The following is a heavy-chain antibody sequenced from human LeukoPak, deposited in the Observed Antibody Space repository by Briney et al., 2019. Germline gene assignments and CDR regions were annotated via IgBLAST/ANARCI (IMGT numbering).Heavy chain of an antibody. CDR3: ATRVSITMIVVELEYYFDY. CDR2: FDPEDGET. V-gene: IGHV1-24*01. D-gene: IGHD3-22*01. Sequence: ASVKVSCKVSGYTLTELSMHWVRQAPGKGLEWMGGFDPEDGETIYAQKFQGRVTMTEDTSTDTAYMGLSSLRSEDTAVYYCATRVSITMIVVELEYYFDYWGQGTLVTVSS. CDR1: GYTLTELS. J-gene: IGHJ4*02.